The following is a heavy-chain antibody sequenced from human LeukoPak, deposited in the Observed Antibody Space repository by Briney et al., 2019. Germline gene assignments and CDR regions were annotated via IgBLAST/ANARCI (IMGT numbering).Heavy chain of an antibody. CDR1: GFTFSDYY. D-gene: IGHD4-23*01. V-gene: IGHV3-53*01. Sequence: GGSLRLSCAASGFTFSDYYMSWVRQAPGKGLEWVSVIYSGGSTYYADSVKGRFTISRDNSKNTLYLQMNSLRAEDTAVYYCARVNSERRNYYGMDVWGKGTTVTVSS. J-gene: IGHJ6*04. CDR3: ARVNSERRNYYGMDV. CDR2: IYSGGST.